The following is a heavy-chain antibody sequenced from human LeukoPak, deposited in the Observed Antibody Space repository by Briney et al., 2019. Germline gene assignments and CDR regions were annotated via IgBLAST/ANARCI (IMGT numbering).Heavy chain of an antibody. J-gene: IGHJ4*02. Sequence: SETLSLTCTVSGGSISSSSYSWGWLRQPPGKGLEGIWSIDYIGRTYYTRPLKRRVTISVHTSKNQFPLKLSSVPAADTAVYYCARNHRGYSYGYGQNGWAQETLVTLSS. CDR1: GGSISSSSYS. D-gene: IGHD5-18*01. CDR2: IDYIGRT. V-gene: IGHV4-39*01. CDR3: ARNHRGYSYGYGQNG.